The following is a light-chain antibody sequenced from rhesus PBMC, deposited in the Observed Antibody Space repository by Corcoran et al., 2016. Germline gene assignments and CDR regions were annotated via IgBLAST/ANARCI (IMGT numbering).Light chain of an antibody. V-gene: IGKV1-74*01. CDR2: KAY. J-gene: IGKJ4*01. Sequence: DIQMTQSPSSLSASVGDRVTITCRASENVNNYLNWYQQQPGKAPKLLISKAYTLQSGVTSRFSGSGSGTDYTFTISRLQPEDVATYYCQNGYGTPPTFGGGTKVEIK. CDR1: ENVNNY. CDR3: QNGYGTPPT.